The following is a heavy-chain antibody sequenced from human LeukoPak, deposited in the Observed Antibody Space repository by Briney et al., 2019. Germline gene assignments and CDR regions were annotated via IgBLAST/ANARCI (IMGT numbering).Heavy chain of an antibody. D-gene: IGHD2-15*01. CDR1: GASIRSGDYY. J-gene: IGHJ3*02. CDR3: ARDCSGGSCYGALDI. V-gene: IGHV4-30-4*01. Sequence: SQTLSLTCTVSGASIRSGDYYWSWIRQPPGKGLEWIGYIYDSGSTYYNQSLKSRITISVDTSENRFSLKLSSVTATDTAVYYCARDCSGGSCYGALDIWGQGTMVTVSS. CDR2: IYDSGST.